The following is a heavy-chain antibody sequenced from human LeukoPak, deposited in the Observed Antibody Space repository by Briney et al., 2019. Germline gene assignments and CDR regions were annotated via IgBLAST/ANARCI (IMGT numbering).Heavy chain of an antibody. CDR2: IYYSGST. CDR3: ARGSEQQNYYYYYMDV. CDR1: GGSISSYY. J-gene: IGHJ6*03. Sequence: SETLSLTCTVSGGSISSYYGSWIRQPPGKGLEWIGYIYYSGSTNYNPSLKSRVTISVDTSKNQFSLKLSSVTAADTAVYYCARGSEQQNYYYYYMDVWDKGTTVTVSS. D-gene: IGHD6-13*01. V-gene: IGHV4-59*01.